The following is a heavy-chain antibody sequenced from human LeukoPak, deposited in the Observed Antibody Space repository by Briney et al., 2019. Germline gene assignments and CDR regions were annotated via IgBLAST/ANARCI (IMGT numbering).Heavy chain of an antibody. J-gene: IGHJ4*02. V-gene: IGHV3-74*01. CDR2: INSDGSST. CDR3: ARVWVGRFDY. D-gene: IGHD7-27*01. CDR1: GFTFSNSA. Sequence: GGSLRLSCAASGFTFSNSAMSWVRQAPGKGLVWVSRINSDGSSTSYADSVKGRFTISRDNAKNTLYLQMNSLRAEDTAVYYCARVWVGRFDYWGQGTLVTVSS.